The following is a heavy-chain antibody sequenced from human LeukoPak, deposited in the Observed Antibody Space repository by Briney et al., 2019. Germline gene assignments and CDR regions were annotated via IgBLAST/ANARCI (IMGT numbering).Heavy chain of an antibody. J-gene: IGHJ4*02. V-gene: IGHV6-1*01. CDR1: GDSVSSNSVT. Sequence: SQTLSLTCAISGDSVSSNSVTWNWIRQSPSRGLEWLGRTYYRSKWNNDYAVSVKSRITINPDTSKNQFSLQLNSVTPEDTAVYYCVRRNAGQTFDYWGQGTLVTVSS. CDR3: VRRNAGQTFDY. CDR2: TYYRSKWNN.